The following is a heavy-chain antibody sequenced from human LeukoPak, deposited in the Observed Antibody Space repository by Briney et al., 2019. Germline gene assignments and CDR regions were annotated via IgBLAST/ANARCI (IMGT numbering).Heavy chain of an antibody. J-gene: IGHJ4*02. CDR3: ARAPDYGDYGVEYFDY. Sequence: SETLSLTCTVSGGSISSGSYYWSWIWQPAGKGLEWIGRIYTSGSTNYNPSLKSRVSISVDTSKNQFSLKLSSVTAADTAVYYCARAPDYGDYGVEYFDYWGQGTLVTVSS. CDR2: IYTSGST. V-gene: IGHV4-61*02. D-gene: IGHD4-17*01. CDR1: GGSISSGSYY.